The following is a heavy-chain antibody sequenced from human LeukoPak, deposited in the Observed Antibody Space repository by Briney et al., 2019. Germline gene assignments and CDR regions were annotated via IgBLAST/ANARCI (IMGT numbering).Heavy chain of an antibody. J-gene: IGHJ4*02. Sequence: ASVKVSCKASGYTFTGYYMHWVRQAPGQGLEWMGWINPNSGGTNYAQKLQGRVTMTRDTSISTAYMELSRLRYDDTAVYYCAREGVGSSWYYFDYWGQGTLVTVSS. CDR1: GYTFTGYY. CDR2: INPNSGGT. D-gene: IGHD6-13*01. CDR3: AREGVGSSWYYFDY. V-gene: IGHV1-2*02.